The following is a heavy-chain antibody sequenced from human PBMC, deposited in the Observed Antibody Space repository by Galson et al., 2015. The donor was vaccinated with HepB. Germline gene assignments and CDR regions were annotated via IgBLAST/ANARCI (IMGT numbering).Heavy chain of an antibody. CDR3: ARGESSIAAFDY. V-gene: IGHV1-69*10. D-gene: IGHD6-6*01. Sequence: SVKVSCKASGGTFSSYAISWVRQAPGQGLEWMGGIIPILGTANYAQKFQGRVTITADKSTSTAYMELSSLRSEDTAVYYCARGESSIAAFDYWGQGTLVTVSS. J-gene: IGHJ4*02. CDR2: IIPILGTA. CDR1: GGTFSSYA.